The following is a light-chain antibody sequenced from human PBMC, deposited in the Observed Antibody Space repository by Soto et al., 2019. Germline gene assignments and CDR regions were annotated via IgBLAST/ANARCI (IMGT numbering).Light chain of an antibody. CDR1: QSVSSSF. CDR3: QQYGSSPIT. J-gene: IGKJ4*01. CDR2: GAS. V-gene: IGKV3-20*01. Sequence: EIVLTQSTGTLSLSPGERATLSCRASQSVSSSFLAWYQQKHGQAPRLLIYGASSRATGIPDRFSGSGSGTDFTLTISRLEPEDVAVYYCQQYGSSPITFGGGTKVEIK.